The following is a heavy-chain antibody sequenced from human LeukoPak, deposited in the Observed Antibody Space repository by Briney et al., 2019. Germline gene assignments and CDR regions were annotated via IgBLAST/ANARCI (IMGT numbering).Heavy chain of an antibody. J-gene: IGHJ6*03. CDR2: IYYSGST. V-gene: IGHV4-59*01. D-gene: IGHD6-25*01. Sequence: KASETLSLTCTVSGGSISSYYWNWIRQPPGKGLEWIGYIYYSGSTNYNPSPKSRITISVDTSKNQFSLKLSSVTAADAAVYYCAREIPNIAAAAKGLWGDYYYYYTDVWGKGTTVTVSS. CDR1: GGSISSYY. CDR3: AREIPNIAAAAKGLWGDYYYYYTDV.